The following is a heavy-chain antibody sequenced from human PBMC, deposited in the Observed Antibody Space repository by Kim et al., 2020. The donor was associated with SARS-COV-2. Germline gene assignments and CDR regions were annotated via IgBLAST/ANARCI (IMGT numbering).Heavy chain of an antibody. V-gene: IGHV4-31*02. Sequence: RVTISVDASKNQFSLKLSSVTAADTAVYYCARDEGGVVVSYTGRGFAFDIWGQGTMVTVSS. CDR3: ARDEGGVVVSYTGRGFAFDI. D-gene: IGHD2-15*01. J-gene: IGHJ3*02.